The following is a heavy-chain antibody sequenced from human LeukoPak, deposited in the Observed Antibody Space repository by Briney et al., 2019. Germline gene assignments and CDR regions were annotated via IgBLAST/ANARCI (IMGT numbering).Heavy chain of an antibody. CDR1: GGSISSHC. D-gene: IGHD5-12*01. V-gene: IGHV4-59*11. Sequence: PSETRSLTCTVSGGSISSHCWSWIRQPPGKGLEWIGYIYYSGSTNYNPSLKSRVTISVDTSKNQFSLKLSSVTAADTAVYYCARGSYSGYAYFDYWGQGTLVTVSS. CDR3: ARGSYSGYAYFDY. CDR2: IYYSGST. J-gene: IGHJ4*02.